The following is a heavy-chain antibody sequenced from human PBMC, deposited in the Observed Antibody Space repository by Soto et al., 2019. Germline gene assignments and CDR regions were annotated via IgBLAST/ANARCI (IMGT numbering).Heavy chain of an antibody. CDR1: GYRFTSYW. J-gene: IGHJ4*02. CDR3: AFLDTSLDFDF. CDR2: IDPSNSYT. Sequence: GESLKISCKGSGYRFTSYWISWVRQMPGKGLEWMGRIDPSNSYTHYSPSFHGHVTISADNSISTAYLQWSNLRASDTAIYYCAFLDTSLDFDFWGRGTLVTVSS. D-gene: IGHD3-3*02. V-gene: IGHV5-10-1*01.